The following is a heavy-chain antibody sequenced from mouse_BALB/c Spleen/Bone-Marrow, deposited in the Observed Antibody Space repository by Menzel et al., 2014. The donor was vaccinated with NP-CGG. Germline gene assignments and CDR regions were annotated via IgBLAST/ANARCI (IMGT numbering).Heavy chain of an antibody. D-gene: IGHD2-1*01. CDR2: IISGGSYT. V-gene: IGHV5-6-4*01. J-gene: IGHJ2*01. Sequence: EVQVVESGGGLVKPGGSLKLSCAASGFTSTTYTMSWVRQTPEKRLEWVATIISGGSYTYYPDSVKGRFTVSRDNAKNTLYLQMSSLKSEDTAMYYCTRAPYDNSYFDYWGQGTTLTVSS. CDR1: GFTSTTYT. CDR3: TRAPYDNSYFDY.